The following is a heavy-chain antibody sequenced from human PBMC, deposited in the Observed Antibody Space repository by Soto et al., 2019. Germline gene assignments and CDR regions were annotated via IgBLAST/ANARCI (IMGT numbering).Heavy chain of an antibody. CDR3: ARDAAHADY. V-gene: IGHV1-18*01. CDR2: ISAYNGNT. Sequence: QVQLVQSGAEVKKPGASVKVSCKASGYTFTSYAISWVRQAPGQGLEWMGWISAYNGNTNYAQKLQGRVTMTTDTATSTADMELRGRRSDATAVYYCARDAAHADYWGQGTLVTVSS. CDR1: GYTFTSYA. J-gene: IGHJ4*02.